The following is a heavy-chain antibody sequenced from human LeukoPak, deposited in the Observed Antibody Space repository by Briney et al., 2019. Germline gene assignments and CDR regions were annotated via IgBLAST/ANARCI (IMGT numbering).Heavy chain of an antibody. CDR1: GGSISGYY. J-gene: IGHJ4*02. Sequence: SETLSLTCTVSGGSISGYYWSWIRQPPGKGLEWIGYIYYTGSTKYTPSLKSRLTMSVDTSKNHFSLKLSSATAADTALYFCARHNYDDTGYYSHFDYWGRGTLVTVSS. V-gene: IGHV4-59*08. CDR2: IYYTGST. CDR3: ARHNYDDTGYYSHFDY. D-gene: IGHD3-9*01.